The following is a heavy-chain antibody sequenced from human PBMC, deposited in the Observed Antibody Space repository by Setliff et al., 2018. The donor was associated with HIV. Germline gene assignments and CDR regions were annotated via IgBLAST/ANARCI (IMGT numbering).Heavy chain of an antibody. CDR1: GGSISSGNYY. D-gene: IGHD6-6*01. V-gene: IGHV4-61*09. J-gene: IGHJ4*02. CDR3: ARVPSIAARPDGDY. CDR2: IYTSGST. Sequence: SETLSLTCTVSGGSISSGNYYWSWIRLPAGKGLEWVGHIYTSGSTNYNPSLKSRVTILVDMSKNQFSLKLSSVTAADTAVYYCARVPSIAARPDGDYWGQGSLVTVSS.